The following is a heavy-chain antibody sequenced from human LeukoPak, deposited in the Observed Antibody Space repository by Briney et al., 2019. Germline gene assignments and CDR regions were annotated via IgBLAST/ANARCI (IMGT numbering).Heavy chain of an antibody. J-gene: IGHJ4*02. CDR1: AYTFTSYY. Sequence: GASVKVSCKAYAYTFTSYYMHWVRQAPGQGLEWMGMIIPSDGSTSYAQKFQGRVTMTRDMSTTTVYMELSSLRSEDTAVYYCARANWGKGYYFDYWGQGTLVTVSS. CDR2: IIPSDGST. V-gene: IGHV1-46*01. D-gene: IGHD3-16*01. CDR3: ARANWGKGYYFDY.